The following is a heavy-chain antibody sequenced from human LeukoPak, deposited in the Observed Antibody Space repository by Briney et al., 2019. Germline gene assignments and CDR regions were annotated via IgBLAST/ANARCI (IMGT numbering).Heavy chain of an antibody. CDR3: ARGGRRSSGWYWDAFDI. Sequence: GASVKVSCKASGYTFTGYYMHWVRQVPGQGLEWMGWINPNSGGTNYAQKFQGRVTMTRDTSISTAYMGLSRLRSDDTAVYYCARGGRRSSGWYWDAFDIWGQGTMVTVSS. CDR1: GYTFTGYY. V-gene: IGHV1-2*02. CDR2: INPNSGGT. J-gene: IGHJ3*02. D-gene: IGHD6-19*01.